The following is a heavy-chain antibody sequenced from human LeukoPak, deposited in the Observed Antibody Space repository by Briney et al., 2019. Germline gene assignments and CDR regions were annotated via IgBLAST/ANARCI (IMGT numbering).Heavy chain of an antibody. CDR3: ATSGYDSIFDY. CDR2: ISTSSSYI. V-gene: IGHV3-21*04. J-gene: IGHJ4*02. D-gene: IGHD5-12*01. Sequence: PGGSLRLSCAASGFTFNTYTMNWVRQAPGKGLEWVSFISTSSSYIYYADSVKGRFTVSRHNAKNFLYLQMNSLRAEDTAVYYCATSGYDSIFDYWGQGTLVTVSS. CDR1: GFTFNTYT.